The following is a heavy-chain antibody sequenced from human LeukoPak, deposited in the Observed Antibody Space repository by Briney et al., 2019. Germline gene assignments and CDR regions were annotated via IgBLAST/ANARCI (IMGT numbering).Heavy chain of an antibody. CDR3: ARGGYCSSTSCYRYHWFDP. CDR1: GYTFTSYD. CDR2: MNPNSGNT. D-gene: IGHD2-2*02. V-gene: IGHV1-8*01. Sequence: ASVKVSCKASGYTFTSYDINWVRQATGQGLEWMGWMNPNSGNTGYAQKFQGRVTITRNISISTAYMELSSLRSEDTAVYYCARGGYCSSTSCYRYHWFDPWGQGTLVTVSS. J-gene: IGHJ5*02.